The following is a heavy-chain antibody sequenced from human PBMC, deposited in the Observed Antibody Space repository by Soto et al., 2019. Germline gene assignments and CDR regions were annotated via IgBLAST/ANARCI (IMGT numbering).Heavy chain of an antibody. Sequence: QVQLVESGGGVVQPGRSLRLSCAASGFTLSTYAMHWVRQAPGKGLEWVAVISYDGSNKYYADSVKGRFTISRDNSKNTLYLQMTSLRAEDTAVYYCARGDSSGYLDYWGQGTLVTVSS. J-gene: IGHJ4*02. V-gene: IGHV3-30-3*01. D-gene: IGHD3-22*01. CDR2: ISYDGSNK. CDR1: GFTLSTYA. CDR3: ARGDSSGYLDY.